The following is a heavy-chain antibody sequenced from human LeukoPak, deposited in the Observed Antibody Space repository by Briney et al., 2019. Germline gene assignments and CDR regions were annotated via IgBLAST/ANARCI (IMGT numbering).Heavy chain of an antibody. J-gene: IGHJ5*02. Sequence: GGSLRLSCAASGFTFSSYGMHWVRQAPGKGLEWVAVISYDGSNKYYADSVKGRFTISRDNSKNTLCPQMNSLRAEDTAVYYCAKDIVVVPAAIPWFDPWGQGTLVTVSS. V-gene: IGHV3-30*18. CDR1: GFTFSSYG. CDR2: ISYDGSNK. CDR3: AKDIVVVPAAIPWFDP. D-gene: IGHD2-2*01.